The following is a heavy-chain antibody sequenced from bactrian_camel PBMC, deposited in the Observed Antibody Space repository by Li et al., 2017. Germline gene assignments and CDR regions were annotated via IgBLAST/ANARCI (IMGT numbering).Heavy chain of an antibody. V-gene: IGHV3S1*01. D-gene: IGHD1*01. Sequence: HVQLVESGGGSVQAGGSLRLSCTASSPYPYWSTCVGWFRQAPGKEREGVARINTRYGVTAYADSVKGRFAISQGNSKNSLYLRMNSLKPEDTAMYYCAASRGVASFSAMTYAYWGQGTQVTVS. CDR1: PYPYWSTC. CDR2: INTRYGVT. J-gene: IGHJ4*01. CDR3: AASRGVASFSAMTYAY.